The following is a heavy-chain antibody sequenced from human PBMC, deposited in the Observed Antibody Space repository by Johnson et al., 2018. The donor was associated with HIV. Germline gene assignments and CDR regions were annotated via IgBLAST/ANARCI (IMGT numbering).Heavy chain of an antibody. CDR1: GFIVSSNY. J-gene: IGHJ3*02. CDR2: MWYDGSNK. CDR3: ARDRGAFDI. Sequence: VQLVESGGGVVQPGRSLRLSCAASGFIVSSNYMSWVRQAPGEGLEWVAVMWYDGSNKYYADSVKGRFTISRDNSKNTLYLQMNSLRAEDTAVYYCARDRGAFDIWGQGTMVTVSS. V-gene: IGHV3-33*08.